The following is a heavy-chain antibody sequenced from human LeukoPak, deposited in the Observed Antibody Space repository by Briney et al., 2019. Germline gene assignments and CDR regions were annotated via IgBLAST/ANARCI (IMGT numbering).Heavy chain of an antibody. J-gene: IGHJ4*02. CDR3: GMGATVGCVDY. V-gene: IGHV3-66*02. D-gene: IGHD1-26*01. CDR2: IYSGGAT. CDR1: GFTVSSNY. Sequence: PGGSLRLSCAASGFTVSSNYMSWVRQAPGKGLEWVSVIYSGGATFYADSVKGRFTISRDNSKNTLYLQMNSLRPDDTALYYCGMGATVGCVDYWGQGTLVTVSS.